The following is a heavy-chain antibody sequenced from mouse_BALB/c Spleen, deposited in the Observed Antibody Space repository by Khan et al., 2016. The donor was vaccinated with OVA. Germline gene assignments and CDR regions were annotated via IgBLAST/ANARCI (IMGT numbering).Heavy chain of an antibody. CDR3: VRENYYGTSYDYYSMDY. D-gene: IGHD1-1*01. V-gene: IGHV10-3*03. Sequence: EVQLVESGGGLVQPKGSLKLSCAASGFTFNTYAMNWVCQTPGKGLEWVARIRSKSKNYATYYADSVKDRFTISRDDSQSMLYLLMDNLKTEDTGMYFCVRENYYGTSYDYYSMDYWGQGTSVTVSS. CDR1: GFTFNTYA. J-gene: IGHJ4*01. CDR2: IRSKSKNYAT.